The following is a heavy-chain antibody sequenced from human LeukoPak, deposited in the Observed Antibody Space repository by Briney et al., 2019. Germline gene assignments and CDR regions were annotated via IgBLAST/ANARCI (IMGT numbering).Heavy chain of an antibody. CDR1: GFTFSSYG. CDR3: AKDSDFWSGYSDY. D-gene: IGHD3-3*01. Sequence: GRSLRLSCAASGFTFSSYGMHWVRQAPGKGLEWVAVISYDGSNKYYADSVKGGFTISRDNSKNTLYLQMNSLRAEDTAVYYCAKDSDFWSGYSDYWGQGTLVTVSS. CDR2: ISYDGSNK. V-gene: IGHV3-30*18. J-gene: IGHJ4*02.